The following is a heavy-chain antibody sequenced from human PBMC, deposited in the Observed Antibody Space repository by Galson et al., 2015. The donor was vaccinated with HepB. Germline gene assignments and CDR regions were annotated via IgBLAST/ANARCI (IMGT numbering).Heavy chain of an antibody. Sequence: LRLSCAASGFSVYSNYMNWVRQAPGKGLEWVSLIYSSSSSTNYADFARGRFTISRDTSKNTVYLQMSRLRADDTAMYYCAQLGTGYWGRGTLVTVSS. CDR1: GFSVYSNY. D-gene: IGHD7-27*01. CDR2: IYSSSSST. J-gene: IGHJ4*02. CDR3: AQLGTGY. V-gene: IGHV3-53*01.